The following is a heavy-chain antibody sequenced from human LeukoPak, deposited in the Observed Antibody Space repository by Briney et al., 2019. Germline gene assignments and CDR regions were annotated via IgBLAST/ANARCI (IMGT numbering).Heavy chain of an antibody. D-gene: IGHD3-9*01. CDR2: IYYSGST. Sequence: PSETLSLTCTVSGGSISSYYWSWIRQPPGKGLEWIGYIYYSGSTNYNPSLKSRVTVSVDTSKNQFSLKLSSVTAADTAVYYCARARDILTPFYFDYWGQGTLVTVSS. CDR1: GGSISSYY. J-gene: IGHJ4*02. V-gene: IGHV4-59*01. CDR3: ARARDILTPFYFDY.